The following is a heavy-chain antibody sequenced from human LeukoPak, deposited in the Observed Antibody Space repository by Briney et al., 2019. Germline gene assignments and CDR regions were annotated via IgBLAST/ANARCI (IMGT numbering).Heavy chain of an antibody. J-gene: IGHJ6*04. D-gene: IGHD3-10*02. Sequence: GGSLRLSCAASGFTFSSYEMNWVRQAPGKGLEWGSYISSSGSTIYYADSVKGRFTISRDNAKNSLYLQMNSLRAEDTAVYYCAELGITMIGGVWGKGTPVTISS. V-gene: IGHV3-48*03. CDR1: GFTFSSYE. CDR2: ISSSGSTI. CDR3: AELGITMIGGV.